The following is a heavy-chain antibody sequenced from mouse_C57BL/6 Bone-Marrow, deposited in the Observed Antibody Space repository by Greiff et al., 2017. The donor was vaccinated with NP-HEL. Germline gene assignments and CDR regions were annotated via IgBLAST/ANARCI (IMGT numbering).Heavy chain of an antibody. D-gene: IGHD1-1*01. CDR2: IYPRDGST. Sequence: QVQLQQSDAELVKPGASVKISCKVSGYTFTDHTIHWMKQRPEQGLEWIGYIYPRDGSTKYNEKFKGKATLTADKSSSTAYMQLNSLTSEDSAVYFCARRGDYYGSSSYAMDYWGQGTSVTVSS. CDR1: GYTFTDHT. J-gene: IGHJ4*01. V-gene: IGHV1-78*01. CDR3: ARRGDYYGSSSYAMDY.